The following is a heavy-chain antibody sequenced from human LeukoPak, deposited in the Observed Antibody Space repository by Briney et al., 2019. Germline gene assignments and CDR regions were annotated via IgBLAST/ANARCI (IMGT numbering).Heavy chain of an antibody. D-gene: IGHD1-1*01. Sequence: PGGSLRLSCEVSGFTFSSYHMNWVRQAPGKGLEWVSSIGSSSSYIYYADSVKGRFTISRDNAKNSLYLQMNSLRAEDTAVYYCARNWNRESGFDYWGQGTLVTVSS. J-gene: IGHJ4*02. V-gene: IGHV3-21*01. CDR3: ARNWNRESGFDY. CDR1: GFTFSSYH. CDR2: IGSSSSYI.